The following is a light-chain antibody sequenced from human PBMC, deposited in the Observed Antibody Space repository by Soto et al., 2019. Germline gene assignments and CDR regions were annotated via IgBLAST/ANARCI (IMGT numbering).Light chain of an antibody. CDR2: EGS. CDR1: SSDVGRYNY. CDR3: AAWDDSLSGWV. V-gene: IGLV2-14*01. Sequence: QSALAQPASVSGSPGQSITISCTGTSSDVGRYNYVAWYQQHPGKAPKLMIYEGSKWPSGVSDRFSGSKSGNTASLTISGLQAEDEADYYCAAWDDSLSGWVFGGGTKLTVL. J-gene: IGLJ3*02.